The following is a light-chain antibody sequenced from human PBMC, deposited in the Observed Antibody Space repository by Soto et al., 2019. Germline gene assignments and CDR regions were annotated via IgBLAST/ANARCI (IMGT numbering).Light chain of an antibody. CDR2: EVT. J-gene: IGLJ1*01. Sequence: QSALTQPGSVSGSPGQSITISCTGTSSDVGAYNYVSWYQQYPGKAPKLMIYEVTDRPSGVSNRFSGSKSGNTASLTISGLQPEDEADYYCNSYTTTSTHVFGTGTKVTVL. V-gene: IGLV2-14*01. CDR3: NSYTTTSTHV. CDR1: SSDVGAYNY.